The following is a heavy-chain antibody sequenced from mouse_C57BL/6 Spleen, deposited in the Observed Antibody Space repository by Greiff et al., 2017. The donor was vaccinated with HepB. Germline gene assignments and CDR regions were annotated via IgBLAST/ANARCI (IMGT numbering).Heavy chain of an antibody. CDR3: TRSGSYYYGSSSYYFDY. V-gene: IGHV1-15*01. Sequence: QVQLQQSGAELVRPGASVTLSCKASGFTFTDYEMHWVKQTPVHGLEWIGAIDPETGGTAYNQKFNGKAILTADKSSSTAYMELRSLTSEDSAVYYCTRSGSYYYGSSSYYFDYWGQGTTLTVSS. CDR2: IDPETGGT. D-gene: IGHD1-1*01. CDR1: GFTFTDYE. J-gene: IGHJ2*01.